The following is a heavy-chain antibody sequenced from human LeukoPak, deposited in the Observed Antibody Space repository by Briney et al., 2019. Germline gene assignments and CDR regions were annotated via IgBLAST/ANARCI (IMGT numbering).Heavy chain of an antibody. Sequence: KAGGALRLSCAASGFTFSSYSMNWVRQAPGKGLEWVSSISSSSSYIYYADSVKGRFTISRDNAKHSLYLQMNSLRAEDTAVYYCARGWYEDAFDIWGQGTMVTVSS. D-gene: IGHD6-19*01. CDR3: ARGWYEDAFDI. CDR1: GFTFSSYS. J-gene: IGHJ3*02. CDR2: ISSSSSYI. V-gene: IGHV3-21*01.